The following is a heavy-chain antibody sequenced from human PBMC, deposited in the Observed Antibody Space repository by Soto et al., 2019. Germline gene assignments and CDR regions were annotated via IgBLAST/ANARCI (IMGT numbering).Heavy chain of an antibody. D-gene: IGHD3-22*01. Sequence: PGGSLRLSCAASGFTFSSYAMSWVRQAPGKGLEWVSAISGSGGSTYYADSVKGRFTISRDNSKNTLYLQMNSPRAEDTAVYYCAKDRNYYDNSGYYGYWGQGTLVTVSS. CDR1: GFTFSSYA. J-gene: IGHJ4*02. V-gene: IGHV3-23*01. CDR3: AKDRNYYDNSGYYGY. CDR2: ISGSGGST.